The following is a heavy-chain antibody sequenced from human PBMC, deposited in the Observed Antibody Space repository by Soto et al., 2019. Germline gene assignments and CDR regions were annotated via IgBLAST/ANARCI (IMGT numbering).Heavy chain of an antibody. J-gene: IGHJ4*02. Sequence: GGSLRLSCAASGFTFRYYYMSWIRQSPGKGLEWVSYITSSSSNFTNYADSVKGRFTISRDNAKNSVYLQMDSLRVEDTAVYYGVRDRGYSGFFYWGQGALVTVSS. CDR3: VRDRGYSGFFY. CDR2: ITSSSSNFT. D-gene: IGHD5-12*01. CDR1: GFTFRYYY. V-gene: IGHV3-11*06.